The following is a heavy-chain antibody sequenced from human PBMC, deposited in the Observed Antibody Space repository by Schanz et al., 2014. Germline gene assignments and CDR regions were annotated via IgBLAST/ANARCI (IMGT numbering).Heavy chain of an antibody. CDR3: AKVWGSDYFYPFDY. J-gene: IGHJ4*02. V-gene: IGHV3-23*04. CDR1: GFSFSTYA. CDR2: ISATSPDT. Sequence: VQLVESGGAVVQPGGSLRLSCVASGFSFSTYAGSWVRQAPGKRLEWVSSISATSPDTYYADSVKGRFTISRDNSKNTLYLQMSSLRAEDTAVYYCAKVWGSDYFYPFDYWGQGTLVTVSS. D-gene: IGHD3-22*01.